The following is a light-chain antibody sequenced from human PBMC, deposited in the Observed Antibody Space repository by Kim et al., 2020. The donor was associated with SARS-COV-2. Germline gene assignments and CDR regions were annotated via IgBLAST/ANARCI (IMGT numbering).Light chain of an antibody. Sequence: APGKTAAIACGGDNIGSKSVHWYQQKPGLAPVLVIYSNNVRPSGIPERFSGSNSGNTATLTVSRVEAGDEADYYCQVWDGGSNHIVFGGGTQLTVL. CDR3: QVWDGGSNHIV. CDR1: NIGSKS. CDR2: SNN. V-gene: IGLV3-21*04. J-gene: IGLJ2*01.